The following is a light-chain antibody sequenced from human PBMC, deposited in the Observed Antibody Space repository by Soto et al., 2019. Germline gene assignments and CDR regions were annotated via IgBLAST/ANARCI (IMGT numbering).Light chain of an antibody. CDR2: AAS. Sequence: DIQMTQSPSSLSASVEDRVTISCRASQNISNFLNWYQQTPGKAPKLLIYAASSLQSGVPSRFSGSGSGTDFTLTISSLQPADFATYYCQQSYNTPALSFGGGTKVEIK. CDR1: QNISNF. V-gene: IGKV1-39*01. J-gene: IGKJ4*01. CDR3: QQSYNTPALS.